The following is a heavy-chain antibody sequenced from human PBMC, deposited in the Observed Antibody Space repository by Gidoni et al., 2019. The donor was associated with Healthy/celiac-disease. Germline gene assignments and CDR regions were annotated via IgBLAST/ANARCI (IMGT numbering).Heavy chain of an antibody. CDR2: IIPIFGTA. Sequence: QAQLVQSGAEVKKPWASVKASCKASGGNFSRYAISWVRQAPGQGLEWMGWIIPIFGTANYAQKFPGRVTITADEATCTAYVELSSLRSEYTAVYYCAKGGDDYTLFDYWGQGTLVTVSS. CDR1: GGNFSRYA. V-gene: IGHV1-69*01. J-gene: IGHJ4*02. D-gene: IGHD4-4*01. CDR3: AKGGDDYTLFDY.